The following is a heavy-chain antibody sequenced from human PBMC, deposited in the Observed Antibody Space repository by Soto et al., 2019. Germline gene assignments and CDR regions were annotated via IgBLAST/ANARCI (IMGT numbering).Heavy chain of an antibody. CDR3: ARDVLNYYGSGAHFGFDP. CDR2: IIPILGIA. CDR1: GGTFSSYT. D-gene: IGHD3-10*01. Sequence: QVQLVQSGAEVKKPGSSVKVSCKASGGTFSSYTISWVRQAPGQGLEWMGRIIPILGIANYAQKFQGRVTITAYKSTSTAYMELSRLRSEDTGVYYSARDVLNYYGSGAHFGFDPWGQGTLFTVSS. V-gene: IGHV1-69*08. J-gene: IGHJ5*02.